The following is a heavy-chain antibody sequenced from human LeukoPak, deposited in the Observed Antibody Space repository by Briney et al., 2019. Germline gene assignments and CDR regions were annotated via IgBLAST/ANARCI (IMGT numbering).Heavy chain of an antibody. CDR1: GFTFSNYG. CDR2: ISTTSRYI. J-gene: IGHJ4*02. Sequence: PGRSLRLSCEASGFTFSNYGMHWVRQAPGKGLEWVSSISTTSRYIYYADSVQGRFTVTRDNAKNSLSLQMNSLRADDTAVYFCARGNSDYDHDYWGQGTLVTVSS. V-gene: IGHV3-21*01. D-gene: IGHD5-12*01. CDR3: ARGNSDYDHDY.